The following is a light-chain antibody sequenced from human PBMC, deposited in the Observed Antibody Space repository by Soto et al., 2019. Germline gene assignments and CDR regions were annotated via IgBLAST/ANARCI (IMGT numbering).Light chain of an antibody. CDR2: GVS. V-gene: IGKV3-20*01. Sequence: EIVLTQSPGTLSLSPGERATLSCRASQSVDSNYLAWYQQKPGQAPRLLIYGVSSRATGIPDRFSGSGSGTDFTLTICRLEPEDFAVYYCQQYGRSQNTFGQGTRLEIK. J-gene: IGKJ5*01. CDR3: QQYGRSQNT. CDR1: QSVDSNY.